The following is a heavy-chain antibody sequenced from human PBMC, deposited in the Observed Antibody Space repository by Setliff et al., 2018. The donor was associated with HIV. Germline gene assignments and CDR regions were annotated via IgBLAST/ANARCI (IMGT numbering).Heavy chain of an antibody. J-gene: IGHJ3*02. CDR3: ARGALFAKLENITMVRGVMVAFDI. CDR1: GGTFSSYA. Sequence: SVKVSCKASGGTFSSYAISWVRQAPGQGLEWMGGIIPILGIANYAQKFQGRVTITADKSISTAYMELSSLRSEDTAVYYCARGALFAKLENITMVRGVMVAFDIWGQGTMVTVSS. V-gene: IGHV1-69*10. D-gene: IGHD3-10*01. CDR2: IIPILGIA.